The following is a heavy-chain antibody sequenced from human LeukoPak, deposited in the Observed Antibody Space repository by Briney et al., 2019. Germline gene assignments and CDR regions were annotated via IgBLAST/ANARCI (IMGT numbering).Heavy chain of an antibody. J-gene: IGHJ4*02. CDR3: AKAPVTSCRGAYCYPFDS. CDR1: GFTFSTYW. Sequence: GGSLRLSCAASGFTFSTYWMTWVRQAPGKGLEWVANINQDGSGKYYVDSVKGRVTISRDNSKNTLYLQMNSLRAEDAAVYFCAKAPVTSCRGAYCYPFDSWGQGTLVTVSS. CDR2: INQDGSGK. V-gene: IGHV3-7*03. D-gene: IGHD2-21*01.